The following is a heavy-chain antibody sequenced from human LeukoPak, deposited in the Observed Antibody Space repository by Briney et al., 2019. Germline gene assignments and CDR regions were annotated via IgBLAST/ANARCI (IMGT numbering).Heavy chain of an antibody. D-gene: IGHD5-12*01. CDR3: ARGGDIVATNGEFDY. CDR1: GGSFSGYY. J-gene: IGHJ4*02. CDR2: INHSGST. Sequence: SETLSLTCAVYGGSFSGYYWSWIRQPPGKGLEWIGEINHSGSTNYNPSLKSRVTISVDTSKNQFSLKLSSVPAADTAVYYCARGGDIVATNGEFDYWGQGTLVTVSS. V-gene: IGHV4-34*01.